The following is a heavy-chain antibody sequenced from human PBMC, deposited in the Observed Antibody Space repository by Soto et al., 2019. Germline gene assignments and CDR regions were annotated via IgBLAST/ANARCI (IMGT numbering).Heavy chain of an antibody. D-gene: IGHD2-15*01. J-gene: IGHJ5*02. CDR2: VFYSGST. Sequence: VQLQESGPGLAKPSETLSLTCTVSGGSISSFYWSWIRQPPGKGLEWIGNVFYSGSTIYYPSLKSRVTISVDTSKNQFSLKLSSVTAADTAVYYCAKEFCDPNGCYGRWLDPWGQGTLVTVSS. CDR3: AKEFCDPNGCYGRWLDP. V-gene: IGHV4-59*01. CDR1: GGSISSFY.